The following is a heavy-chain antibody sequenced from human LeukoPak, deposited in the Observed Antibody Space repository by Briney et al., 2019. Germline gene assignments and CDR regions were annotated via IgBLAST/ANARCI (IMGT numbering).Heavy chain of an antibody. CDR1: GFIFNNYA. CDR2: ISWNSGSI. Sequence: GGSLRLSCAGSGFIFNNYAMHWVRQPPGKGLEWVSGISWNSGSIDYADSVTGRFTISRDNSRNTLYLQMNSLRGDDTAVYYCAKDVGKWESLHFFDYWGQGTLVTVSS. V-gene: IGHV3-9*01. J-gene: IGHJ4*02. D-gene: IGHD1-26*01. CDR3: AKDVGKWESLHFFDY.